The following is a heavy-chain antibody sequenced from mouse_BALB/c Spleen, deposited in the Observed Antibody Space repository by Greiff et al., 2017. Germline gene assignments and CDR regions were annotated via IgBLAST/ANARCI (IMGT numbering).Heavy chain of an antibody. Sequence: QVQLKQSGAELAKPGASVKMSCKASGYTFTSYWMHWVKQRPGQGLEWIGYINPSTGYTEYNQKFKDKATLTADKSSSTAYMQLSSLTSEDSAVYYCASPRNYAMDYWGQGTSVTVSS. V-gene: IGHV1-7*01. CDR3: ASPRNYAMDY. CDR2: INPSTGYT. CDR1: GYTFTSYW. J-gene: IGHJ4*01.